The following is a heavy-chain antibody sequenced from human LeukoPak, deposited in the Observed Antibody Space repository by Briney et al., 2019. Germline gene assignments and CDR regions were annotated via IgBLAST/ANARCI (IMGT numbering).Heavy chain of an antibody. D-gene: IGHD1-14*01. CDR1: GFTFSTYW. Sequence: GGSLRLSCAASGFTFSTYWMTWVRQAPGKGVEWVASIKEDGSATFYVDSVKGRFSISRDNAKYSLYLQMNSLRAEDTAVYYCTKDSHRRSDYWGQGTLLTVSS. CDR3: TKDSHRRSDY. J-gene: IGHJ4*02. CDR2: IKEDGSAT. V-gene: IGHV3-7*01.